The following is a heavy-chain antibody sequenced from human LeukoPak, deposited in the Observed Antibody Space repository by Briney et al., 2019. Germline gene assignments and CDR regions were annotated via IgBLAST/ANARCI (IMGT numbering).Heavy chain of an antibody. CDR2: IYYSGST. Sequence: SETLSLTCTVSGGSISSYYWSWIRQPPGKGLEWIGYIYYSGSTNYNPSLKSRVTISVDTSKNQFSLKLSSVTAADTAVYYCARDHVADWYFDLWGRGTLVTVSS. CDR3: ARDHVADWYFDL. J-gene: IGHJ2*01. V-gene: IGHV4-59*01. CDR1: GGSISSYY. D-gene: IGHD5-12*01.